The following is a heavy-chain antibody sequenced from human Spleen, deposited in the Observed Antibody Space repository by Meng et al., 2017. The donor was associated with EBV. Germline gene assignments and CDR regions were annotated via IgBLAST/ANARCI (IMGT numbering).Heavy chain of an antibody. Sequence: QLLLHESAPGLVNPSGTLFFTCIGSGCALANPNWLTWGRQSPGTVLEWIGEIYHSGFRTYNPSLESLVTISVDKSKNQFSLNVNSVTAADTAVYYCATGMFSYGPFDTWGQGTLVTVSS. CDR3: ATGMFSYGPFDT. CDR2: IYHSGFR. V-gene: IGHV4-4*02. J-gene: IGHJ4*02. D-gene: IGHD3-10*01. CDR1: GCALANPNW.